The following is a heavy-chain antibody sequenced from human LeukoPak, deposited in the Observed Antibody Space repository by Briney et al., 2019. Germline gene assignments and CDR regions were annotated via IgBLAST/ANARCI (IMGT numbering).Heavy chain of an antibody. CDR2: IYTSGST. V-gene: IGHV4-4*07. D-gene: IGHD2-2*01. CDR3: ARVGYCSSTSCYVRYFDL. J-gene: IGHJ2*01. Sequence: SETLSLTCTVSGGSISSYYWSWIRQPAGKGLEWIGRIYTSGSTNYNPSLKSRVTMSVDTSKNQFSLKLSSVTAADTAVYYCARVGYCSSTSCYVRYFDLWGRGALVTVSS. CDR1: GGSISSYY.